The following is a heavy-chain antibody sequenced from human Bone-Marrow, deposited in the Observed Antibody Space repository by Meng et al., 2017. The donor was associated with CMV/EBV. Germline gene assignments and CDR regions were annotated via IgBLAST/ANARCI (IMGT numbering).Heavy chain of an antibody. CDR3: ARGYYFDY. V-gene: IGHV4-34*01. CDR2: INHSGST. CDR1: GGAFSGYY. Sequence: LSLTCAVYGGAFSGYYWSWIRQPPGKGLEWIGEINHSGSTNYNPSLKSRVTISVDTSKNQFSLKLSSVTAADTAVYYCARGYYFDYWGQGTLVTVSS. J-gene: IGHJ4*02.